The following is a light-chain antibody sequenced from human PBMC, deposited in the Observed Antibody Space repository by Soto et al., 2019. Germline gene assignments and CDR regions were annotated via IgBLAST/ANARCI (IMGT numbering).Light chain of an antibody. V-gene: IGKV1-39*01. Sequence: DIQMTQSPSSLSASVGDTVTITCRASQSISLFLNWYQQKPGKAPKLLIYAASSLQSGVPSRFSGNGSGTDFTLTISSLQPEDFVTYYCQQTASIPETFGQGTKWEIK. J-gene: IGKJ1*01. CDR2: AAS. CDR1: QSISLF. CDR3: QQTASIPET.